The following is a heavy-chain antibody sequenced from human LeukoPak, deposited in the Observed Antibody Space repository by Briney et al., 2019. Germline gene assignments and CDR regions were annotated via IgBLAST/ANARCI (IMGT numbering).Heavy chain of an antibody. CDR1: GFTFSNYG. CDR3: AKDEDGDYPNFDY. D-gene: IGHD4-17*01. CDR2: ISYDGSNK. J-gene: IGHJ4*02. Sequence: SGGSLRLSCAASGFTFSNYGIHWVRQAPGKGLEWVAVISYDGSNKYYADSVKGRFTISRDNSKNTLYLQMNSLRAEDTAVYYCAKDEDGDYPNFDYWGQGTLVTVSS. V-gene: IGHV3-30*18.